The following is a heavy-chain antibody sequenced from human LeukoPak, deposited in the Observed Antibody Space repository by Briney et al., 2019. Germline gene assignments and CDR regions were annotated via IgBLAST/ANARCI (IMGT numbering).Heavy chain of an antibody. CDR2: IYTSGST. CDR1: GGSISSYY. CDR3: ARVGHYYYMDV. V-gene: IGHV4-4*07. Sequence: PSETLSLTCTVSGGSISSYYWSWIRQPAGKGLEWFWRIYTSGSTNYNPSLKSRVTMSVDSSKNQFSLKLSSVTAADTAVYYSARVGHYYYMDVWGKGTTLTVSS. J-gene: IGHJ6*03.